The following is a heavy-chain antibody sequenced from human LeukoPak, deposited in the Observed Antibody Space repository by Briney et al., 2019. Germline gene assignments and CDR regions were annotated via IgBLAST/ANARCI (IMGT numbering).Heavy chain of an antibody. V-gene: IGHV4-4*07. J-gene: IGHJ6*03. CDR1: GGSISSYY. CDR3: ARGGHSSWTYYYYYYYMDV. D-gene: IGHD6-13*01. CDR2: IYTSGGT. Sequence: MASETLSLTCTVSGGSISSYYWSWIRQPAGKGLEWIGRIYTSGGTNYNPSLKSRVTMSVDTSKNQFSLKLSSVTAADTAVYYCARGGHSSWTYYYYYYYMDVWGKGTTVTVSS.